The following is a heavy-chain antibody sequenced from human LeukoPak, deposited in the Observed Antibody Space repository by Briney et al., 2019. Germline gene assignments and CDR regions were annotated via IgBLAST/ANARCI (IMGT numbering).Heavy chain of an antibody. CDR2: ISYDGSNK. CDR3: TAKPYVSVRDY. D-gene: IGHD3-10*02. Sequence: GGSLRLSCAASGFTFSSYAMHWVRQAPGKGLEWVAVISYDGSNKYYADSVKGRFTISRDDSKNTLYLQMSSLKTEDTAVYYCTAKPYVSVRDYWGQGTLVTVSS. CDR1: GFTFSSYA. J-gene: IGHJ4*02. V-gene: IGHV3-30*04.